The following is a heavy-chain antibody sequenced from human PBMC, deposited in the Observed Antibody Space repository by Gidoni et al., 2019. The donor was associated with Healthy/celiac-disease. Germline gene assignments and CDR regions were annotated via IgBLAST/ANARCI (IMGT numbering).Heavy chain of an antibody. CDR3: ARGRIAAAGFDY. CDR2: ICRSSSYI. CDR1: GLTFSCYS. V-gene: IGHV3-21*01. D-gene: IGHD6-13*01. J-gene: IGHJ4*02. Sequence: EVQLVASGGGLVKPGGSLRLSCAAHGLTFSCYSMNWVRQAPGTGLEWVSSICRSSSYIHYADSVKGRFTISRDNAKTSLYLQMNSLRAEDTAVYYCARGRIAAAGFDYWGQGTLVTVSS.